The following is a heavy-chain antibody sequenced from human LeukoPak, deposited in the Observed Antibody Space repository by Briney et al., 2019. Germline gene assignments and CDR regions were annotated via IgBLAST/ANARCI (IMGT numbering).Heavy chain of an antibody. J-gene: IGHJ3*02. Sequence: GGSLRLSCAVSGFTFSSYSMNWVRQAPGKGLEWVSSISSSSSYIYYADSVKGRFTISRDNAKNSLYLQMNSLRAEDTAVYYCARADTRAYYYDSSGPFDIWGQGTMVTVSS. CDR3: ARADTRAYYYDSSGPFDI. V-gene: IGHV3-21*01. CDR1: GFTFSSYS. D-gene: IGHD3-22*01. CDR2: ISSSSSYI.